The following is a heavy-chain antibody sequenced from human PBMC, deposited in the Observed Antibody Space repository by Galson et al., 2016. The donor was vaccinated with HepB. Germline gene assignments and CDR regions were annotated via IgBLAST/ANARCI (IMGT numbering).Heavy chain of an antibody. CDR1: GDSISGYY. Sequence: SETLSLTCTVSGDSISGYYWSWIRQSAGKGLEWIGRIYSSGSTNYNPSLKSRVTMPVDTSKNQFSLKLSSVTGADTAVYYCARTIVSAARGAFDIWGQGTMVTVSS. V-gene: IGHV4-4*07. J-gene: IGHJ3*02. CDR2: IYSSGST. CDR3: ARTIVSAARGAFDI. D-gene: IGHD2-2*01.